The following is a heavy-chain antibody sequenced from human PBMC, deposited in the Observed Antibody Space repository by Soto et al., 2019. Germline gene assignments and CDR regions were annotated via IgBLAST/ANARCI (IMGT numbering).Heavy chain of an antibody. D-gene: IGHD3-3*01. V-gene: IGHV4-34*01. Sequence: PSETLSLTCAVYGGSFSGYYWSWIRQPPGKGLEWIGEINHSGSTNYNPSLKSRVTISVDTSKNQFSLKLSSVTAADTAVYYCARGAGIFGVGNWGQGTLVTVSS. CDR3: ARGAGIFGVGN. CDR2: INHSGST. CDR1: GGSFSGYY. J-gene: IGHJ4*02.